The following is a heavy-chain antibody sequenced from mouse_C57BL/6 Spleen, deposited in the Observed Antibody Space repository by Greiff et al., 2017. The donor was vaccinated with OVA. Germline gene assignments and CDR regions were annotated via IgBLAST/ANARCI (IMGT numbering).Heavy chain of an antibody. V-gene: IGHV5-12*01. D-gene: IGHD2-3*01. Sequence: VKLMESGGGLVQPGGSLKLSCAASGFTFSDYYMYWVRQTPEKRLEWVAYISNGGGSTYSPDTVKGRFTSSRDNAKNTLYLQMSRLKSEDTAMYYCTRGYYVYYAMDYWGQGTSVTVSS. CDR1: GFTFSDYY. J-gene: IGHJ4*01. CDR3: TRGYYVYYAMDY. CDR2: ISNGGGST.